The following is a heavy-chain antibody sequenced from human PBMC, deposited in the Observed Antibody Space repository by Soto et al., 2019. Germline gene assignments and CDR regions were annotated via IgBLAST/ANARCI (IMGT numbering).Heavy chain of an antibody. CDR2: ISYDGSNK. V-gene: IGHV3-30*18. CDR3: AKKGPHYDFWSGYYSYYYYYGMDV. D-gene: IGHD3-3*01. J-gene: IGHJ6*02. CDR1: GFTFSSYG. Sequence: QVQLVESGGGVVQPGRSLRLSCAASGFTFSSYGMHWVRQAPGKGLEWVAVISYDGSNKYYADSVKGRFTISRDNSKNALYLQMNSLRAEDTAVYYCAKKGPHYDFWSGYYSYYYYYGMDVWGQGTTVTVSS.